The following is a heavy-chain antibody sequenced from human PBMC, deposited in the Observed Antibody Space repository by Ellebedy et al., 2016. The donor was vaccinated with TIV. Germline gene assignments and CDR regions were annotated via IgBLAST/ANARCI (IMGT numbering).Heavy chain of an antibody. J-gene: IGHJ4*02. CDR2: INTDGSST. Sequence: GESLKISCEASGFTLSGYWMHWVRQVPGRGLEWVSRINTDGSSTSYAAFAEGRFFIARDNAKRTVYLEINSLTADDTAVYYCARESVRYFDWDYWGQGTLVTVSS. V-gene: IGHV3-74*01. CDR1: GFTLSGYW. D-gene: IGHD3-9*01. CDR3: ARESVRYFDWDY.